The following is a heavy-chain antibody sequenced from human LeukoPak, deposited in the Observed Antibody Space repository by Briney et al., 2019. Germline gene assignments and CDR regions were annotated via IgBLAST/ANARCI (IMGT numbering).Heavy chain of an antibody. CDR2: IRSDGST. CDR1: GFTFSSYW. J-gene: IGHJ4*02. CDR3: ALPLRDGDFYFDY. Sequence: GGSLRLSCAASGFTFSSYWMHWVRQAPGKELVWVSRIRSDGSTTYADSVKGRFTISRDNAKNTLYLQMNSLRAEDTAVYYCALPLRDGDFYFDYWGQGALVTVSS. V-gene: IGHV3-74*01. D-gene: IGHD4-17*01.